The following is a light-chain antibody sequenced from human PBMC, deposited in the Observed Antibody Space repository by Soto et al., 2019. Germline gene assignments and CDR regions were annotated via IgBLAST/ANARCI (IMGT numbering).Light chain of an antibody. CDR3: LLYYGGAQVL. CDR1: AGAVTSDYY. J-gene: IGLJ2*01. CDR2: STS. Sequence: QAVVTQEPSLTVSPGGTVTLTCASSAGAVTSDYYANWLQQKPGQAPRALIYSTSKKHSCTPARFSGSLLGGKSALTLSAVQPEDESVYYCLLYYGGAQVLFGGGTKLTVL. V-gene: IGLV7-43*01.